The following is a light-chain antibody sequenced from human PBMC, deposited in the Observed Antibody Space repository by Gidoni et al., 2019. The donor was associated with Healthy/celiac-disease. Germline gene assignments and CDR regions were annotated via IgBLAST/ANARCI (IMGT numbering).Light chain of an antibody. J-gene: IGKJ2*01. CDR1: QSISSW. CDR3: QQYNSYAGPMYT. V-gene: IGKV1-5*03. CDR2: KAS. Sequence: DIQMTQSPSTLSASVGDRVTITCRASQSISSWLAWYQQKPGKAPKLLSYKASSLESGVPSRFSGSGSGTEFTLTISSLQPDDFATYYCQQYNSYAGPMYTFGQGTKLEIK.